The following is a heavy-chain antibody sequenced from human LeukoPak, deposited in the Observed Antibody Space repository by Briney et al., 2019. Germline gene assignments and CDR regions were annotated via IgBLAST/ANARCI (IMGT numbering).Heavy chain of an antibody. CDR1: GFTFSSYS. V-gene: IGHV3-48*01. J-gene: IGHJ4*02. Sequence: GGSLRLSCAASGFTFSSYSMNWVRQAPGKGLEWVSYISSSSSTIYYADSVKGRFTISRDNSKNTLYLQMNSLRAEDTAVYYCARDALKRFDYWGQGTLVTVSS. CDR2: ISSSSSTI. CDR3: ARDALKRFDY.